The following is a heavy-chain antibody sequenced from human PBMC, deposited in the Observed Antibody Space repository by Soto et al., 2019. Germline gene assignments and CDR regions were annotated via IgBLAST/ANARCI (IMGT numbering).Heavy chain of an antibody. CDR3: AREVQVHTPAFVY. D-gene: IGHD3-10*01. V-gene: IGHV1-69*19. CDR1: GGTFNTYA. J-gene: IGHJ4*02. Sequence: QVQLVQSGAEMKKPGSSVKVSCQSSGGTFNTYAMNWVRQAPGQGPEWMGDISPMFGAANYAPKFQGRVNNTADESTGTSYMQLSSLTSEDTALYFCAREVQVHTPAFVYWGQGTLVTVSS. CDR2: ISPMFGAA.